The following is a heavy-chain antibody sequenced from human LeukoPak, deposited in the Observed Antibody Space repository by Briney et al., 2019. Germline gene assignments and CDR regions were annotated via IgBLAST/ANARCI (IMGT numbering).Heavy chain of an antibody. CDR2: ISSGSTI. Sequence: GGSLRPSCAASGFTFSSYEMNWVRQAPGKGLEWVSYISSGSTIYDADSVKGRFTISRGNAKNSLYLQMNSLRAEDTAVYNCARESIAVAGAPFDYWGQGTLVTVSS. D-gene: IGHD6-19*01. J-gene: IGHJ4*02. CDR3: ARESIAVAGAPFDY. V-gene: IGHV3-48*03. CDR1: GFTFSSYE.